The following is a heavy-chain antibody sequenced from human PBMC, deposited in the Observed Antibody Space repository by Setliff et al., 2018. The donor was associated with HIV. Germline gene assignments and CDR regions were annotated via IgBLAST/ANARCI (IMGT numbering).Heavy chain of an antibody. CDR1: GFTFSTYA. Sequence: GGSLRLSCAASGFTFSTYAMSWVRQAPGKGLEWVSSISGSAASTYYADSVKGRFTISGDNSKYTLFLQMNSLRAEDTAVYYCATAGHGSLDFDYWGQGTRVTVSS. D-gene: IGHD1-1*01. V-gene: IGHV3-23*01. J-gene: IGHJ4*02. CDR3: ATAGHGSLDFDY. CDR2: ISGSAAST.